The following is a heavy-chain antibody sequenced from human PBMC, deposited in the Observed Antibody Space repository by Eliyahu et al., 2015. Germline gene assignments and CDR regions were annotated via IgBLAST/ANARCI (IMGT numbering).Heavy chain of an antibody. CDR2: IYHSGST. CDR3: AREDDFPFDY. CDR1: GYSISSGYY. Sequence: VQLQESGPGLVKPSETLSLTCAVSGYSISSGYYWGWIRQPPGKGLEWIGSIYHSGSTYYNPSLKSRVTISVDTSKNQFSLKLSSVTAADTAVYYCAREDDFPFDYWGQGTLVTVSS. V-gene: IGHV4-38-2*02. D-gene: IGHD1-1*01. J-gene: IGHJ4*02.